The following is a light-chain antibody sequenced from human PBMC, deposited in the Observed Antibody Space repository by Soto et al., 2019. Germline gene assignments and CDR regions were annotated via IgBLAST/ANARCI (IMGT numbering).Light chain of an antibody. J-gene: IGLJ2*01. CDR3: SSYAGSSIPVA. CDR2: DVT. V-gene: IGLV2-8*01. Sequence: QSALTQPPSASGSPGQSVTISCTGASSDVGGYNFVSWYQQHPGKAPKLMIYDVTKRPSGVPDLFSGSKSGNTASLTVSGLQVDDEADYYCSSYAGSSIPVAFGGGTKLTVL. CDR1: SSDVGGYNF.